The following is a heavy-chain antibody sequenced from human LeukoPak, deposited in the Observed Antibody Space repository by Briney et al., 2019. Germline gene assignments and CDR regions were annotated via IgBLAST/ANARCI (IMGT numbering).Heavy chain of an antibody. D-gene: IGHD1-26*01. V-gene: IGHV4-39*07. Sequence: TSETLSLTCTVSGGSISSSSYYWGWIRQPPGKGLEWIGSIYYSGSTYYNPSLKSRVTISVDTSKNQFSLKLNSVTAADTAVYYCARSGSYRTSRYYFHYWGQGTLVTVSS. CDR2: IYYSGST. CDR1: GGSISSSSYY. CDR3: ARSGSYRTSRYYFHY. J-gene: IGHJ4*02.